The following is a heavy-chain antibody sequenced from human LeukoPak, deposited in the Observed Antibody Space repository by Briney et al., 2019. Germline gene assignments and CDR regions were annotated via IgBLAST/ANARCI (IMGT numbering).Heavy chain of an antibody. Sequence: SETLSLTCTVSGGSISSSSYYWGWIRQPPGKGLEWIGSIYYSGSTYYNPSLKSRVTISVDTSKNQFFLKLSSMTAADTAVYYCARLPTIFGVVSDYWGQGTLVTVSS. CDR3: ARLPTIFGVVSDY. CDR2: IYYSGST. D-gene: IGHD3-3*01. CDR1: GGSISSSSYY. J-gene: IGHJ4*02. V-gene: IGHV4-39*01.